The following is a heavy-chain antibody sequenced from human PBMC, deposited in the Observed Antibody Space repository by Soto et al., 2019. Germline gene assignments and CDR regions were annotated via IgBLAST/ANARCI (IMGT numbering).Heavy chain of an antibody. CDR1: GGSVSNSY. CDR3: ARDSDSGSYYDPNWFDP. D-gene: IGHD1-26*01. Sequence: PSETLSLTCAVSGGSVSNSYWSWIRQPAGKGLEWLGCIYASGSTTYNPSLKSRLTMSVDTSKNQFSLKLSSVTAADTAVYYCARDSDSGSYYDPNWFDPWGQGTLVTVSS. V-gene: IGHV4-4*07. CDR2: IYASGST. J-gene: IGHJ5*02.